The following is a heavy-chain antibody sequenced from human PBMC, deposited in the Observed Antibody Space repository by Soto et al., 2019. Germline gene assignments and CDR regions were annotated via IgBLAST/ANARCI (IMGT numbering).Heavy chain of an antibody. D-gene: IGHD6-19*01. J-gene: IGHJ6*02. CDR3: ARDMAFVEQWLFGMDV. Sequence: QVQLVQSGAEVKKPGSSVKVSCKASGGTFSSYAISWVRQAPGQGLEWMGGIIPIFGTANYAQKFQGRVTITADESTRTAYMELSSLRSEDTAVYYCARDMAFVEQWLFGMDVWGQGTTVTVSS. V-gene: IGHV1-69*12. CDR2: IIPIFGTA. CDR1: GGTFSSYA.